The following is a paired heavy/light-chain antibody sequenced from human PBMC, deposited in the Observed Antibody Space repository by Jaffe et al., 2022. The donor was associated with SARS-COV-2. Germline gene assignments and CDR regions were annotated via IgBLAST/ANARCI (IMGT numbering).Heavy chain of an antibody. CDR1: GFTFSGYG. J-gene: IGHJ4*02. CDR3: AKESSMVQTSFDF. V-gene: IGHV3-23*01. Sequence: EVRLLESGGGLVQPGESLRVSCGASGFTFSGYGMSWVRQAPGKGLEWVSAISGGGGGTYYADSVKGRFTISRDNSNNTLYLQMNSLRADDTAVYYCAKESSMVQTSFDFWGQGTLVTVSS. D-gene: IGHD2-2*01. CDR2: ISGGGGGT.
Light chain of an antibody. CDR1: QSISNY. CDR2: AAS. CDR3: QQSYSNPWT. Sequence: DIQMTQSPSSLSASVGDRVTITCRASQSISNYLNWYQHKPGKAPKLLIFAASSLQSGVPSRFSGRGSGTDFTLTLSSVQAEDFATYYCQQSYSNPWTFGQGTQVEIK. J-gene: IGKJ1*01. V-gene: IGKV1-39*01.